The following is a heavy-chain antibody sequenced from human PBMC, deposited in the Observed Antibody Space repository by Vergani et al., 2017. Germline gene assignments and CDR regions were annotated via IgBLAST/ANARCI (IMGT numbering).Heavy chain of an antibody. D-gene: IGHD2-8*02. V-gene: IGHV3-21*01. J-gene: IGHJ4*02. CDR1: GFTFSSYS. CDR3: ARDTGTGYQPQYFDY. CDR2: ISSSSSYI. Sequence: EVQLVESGGGLVKPGGSLRLSCAASGFTFSSYSMNWVRQAPGKGLEWVSSISSSSSYIYYADSVKGRFTSSRDTAKNSLYLQRNSLRAEDTAVYYCARDTGTGYQPQYFDYWGQGTLVTVSS.